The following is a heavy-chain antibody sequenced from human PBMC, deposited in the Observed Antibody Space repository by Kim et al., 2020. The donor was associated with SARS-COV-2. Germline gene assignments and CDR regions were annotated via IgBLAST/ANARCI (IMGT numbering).Heavy chain of an antibody. CDR2: ITPSGGST. J-gene: IGHJ4*02. CDR1: GYTFTSNH. D-gene: IGHD2-21*02. Sequence: ASVKVSCKASGYTFTSNHMHWVRQAPGQGLEWMGMITPSGGSTNYAQKFQGSVTMTRDTSTSTVYMELSSLRSEDTAGYYCARDREGDWTFDYWGQGTLVTVSS. V-gene: IGHV1-46*01. CDR3: ARDREGDWTFDY.